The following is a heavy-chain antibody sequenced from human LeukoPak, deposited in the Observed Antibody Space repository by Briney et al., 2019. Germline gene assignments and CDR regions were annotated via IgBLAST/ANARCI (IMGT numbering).Heavy chain of an antibody. CDR3: ARTTVTTVFD. D-gene: IGHD4-17*01. V-gene: IGHV4-39*01. CDR2: IYYSGST. CDR1: GGSISGSSYF. Sequence: PSETLSLTCTVSGGSISGSSYFWGWIRQPPGKGLEWIGSIYYSGSTYYNPSLKSRVTISVDTSKNQFSLKLSSVTAADTAVYYCARTTVTTVFDWGQGTLVTVSS. J-gene: IGHJ4*02.